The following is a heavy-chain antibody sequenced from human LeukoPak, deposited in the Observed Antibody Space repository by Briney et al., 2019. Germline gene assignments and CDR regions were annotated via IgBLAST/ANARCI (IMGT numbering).Heavy chain of an antibody. V-gene: IGHV1-24*01. CDR2: FDPEDGET. D-gene: IGHD5-12*01. CDR1: GYTLTELS. CDR3: ATDPHLGYDYDY. J-gene: IGHJ4*02. Sequence: SSVKVSCKXSGYTLTELSMHWVRQSPGKGLERMGGFDPEDGETIYSQKFQGRVTMTEDTSTDTAYMELSSLRSEDTAVYYCATDPHLGYDYDYWGQGTLVTVSS.